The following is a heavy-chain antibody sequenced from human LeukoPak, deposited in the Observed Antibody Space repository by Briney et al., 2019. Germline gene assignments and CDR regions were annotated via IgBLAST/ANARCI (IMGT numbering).Heavy chain of an antibody. CDR1: GGSFSGYY. J-gene: IGHJ6*04. D-gene: IGHD4-17*01. V-gene: IGHV4-34*01. CDR3: ATSSALYGDYDYYYYYGMDV. CDR2: LNHSGST. Sequence: PSETLSLTCAVYGGSFSGYYWSWIRRPPGKGLDWIGELNHSGSTNYNPSLKSRVTISVDTSKNQFSLKLSSVTAADTAVYYCATSSALYGDYDYYYYYGMDVWGKGTTVTVSS.